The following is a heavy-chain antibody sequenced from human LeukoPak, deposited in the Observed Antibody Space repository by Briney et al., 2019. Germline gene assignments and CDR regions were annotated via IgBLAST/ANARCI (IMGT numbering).Heavy chain of an antibody. Sequence: GGSLRLSCAASGFTFSDSGMHWVRQAPGKGLEWVAVIWYGGSNKYYADSVKGRFTISRDNSKNTLYLQMNSLRAADTAVYYCARDPAMGDWGQGTLVTVSS. CDR3: ARDPAMGD. V-gene: IGHV3-33*01. CDR1: GFTFSDSG. CDR2: IWYGGSNK. D-gene: IGHD5-18*01. J-gene: IGHJ4*02.